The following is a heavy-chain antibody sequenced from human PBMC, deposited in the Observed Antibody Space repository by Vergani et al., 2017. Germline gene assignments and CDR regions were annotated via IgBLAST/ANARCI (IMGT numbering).Heavy chain of an antibody. CDR3: ASVSRKTRETGTPRDRGYYYGMDV. V-gene: IGHV3-74*01. CDR2: INSDGSST. D-gene: IGHD1-14*01. J-gene: IGHJ6*02. Sequence: EVQLVESGGGLVQPGGSLRLSCAASGFTFSSYWMHWVRQAPGKGLVWVSRINSDGSSTSYADSVKGRFTLSRDNAKNTLYLQMNSLRAEDTAVYYCASVSRKTRETGTPRDRGYYYGMDVWGQGTTVTVSS. CDR1: GFTFSSYW.